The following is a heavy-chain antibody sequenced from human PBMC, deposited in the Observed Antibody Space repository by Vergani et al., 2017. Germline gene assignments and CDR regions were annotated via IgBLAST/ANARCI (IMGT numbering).Heavy chain of an antibody. Sequence: EVQLVESGGGLVQPGRSLRLSCAASGFTFDDYAMHWVRQAPGKGLEWVSGISWNSGSIGYADSVKGRFTISRDNAKNSLYLQMNSLRAEYTALYYCAKGRTGYFVDYWGQGTLVTVSS. CDR1: GFTFDDYA. CDR2: ISWNSGSI. D-gene: IGHD3-9*01. CDR3: AKGRTGYFVDY. J-gene: IGHJ4*02. V-gene: IGHV3-9*01.